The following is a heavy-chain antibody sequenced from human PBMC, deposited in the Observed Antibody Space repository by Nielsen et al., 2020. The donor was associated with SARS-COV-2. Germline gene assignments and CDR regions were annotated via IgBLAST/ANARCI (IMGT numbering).Heavy chain of an antibody. CDR3: ARERVGGITIFGVVTRYGMDV. J-gene: IGHJ6*02. V-gene: IGHV4-30-4*01. D-gene: IGHD3-3*01. CDR1: GGSISSGDYY. Sequence: SETLSLTYTVSGGSISSGDYYWSWIRQPPGKGLEWIGYIYYSGSTYYNPSLKSRVTISVDTSKNQFSLKLSSVTAADTALYYCARERVGGITIFGVVTRYGMDVWGQGTTVTVSS. CDR2: IYYSGST.